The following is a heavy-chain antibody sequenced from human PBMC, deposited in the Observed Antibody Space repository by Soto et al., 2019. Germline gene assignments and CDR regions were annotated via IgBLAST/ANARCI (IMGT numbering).Heavy chain of an antibody. CDR1: GGSFTSNA. V-gene: IGHV1-69*18. CDR3: ARDRALIGFDH. J-gene: IGHJ4*02. D-gene: IGHD3-16*01. Sequence: QVHLVQSGAEVKKPGSSVKVSCKDSGGSFTSNAISWVRQAPGQGLEWMGTVLPILGTTNYAQKFKGRVTMTADESTSTAYMEPTSLTSEDTAMYYCARDRALIGFDHWGQGSLVTVSS. CDR2: VLPILGTT.